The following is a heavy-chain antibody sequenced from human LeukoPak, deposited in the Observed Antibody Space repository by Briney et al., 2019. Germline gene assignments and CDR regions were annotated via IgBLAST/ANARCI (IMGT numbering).Heavy chain of an antibody. V-gene: IGHV3-64D*06. CDR1: GFTFSTYV. CDR3: VRGMGY. D-gene: IGHD5-24*01. Sequence: GGSLRLSCSVSGFTFSTYVMHWVRQAPGKGLEYVPAISSNGDNTYYADSVKGRFTISRDNSKNTLYLQMSSLRADDTAVYYCVRGMGYWGQGTLVTVSS. CDR2: ISSNGDNT. J-gene: IGHJ4*02.